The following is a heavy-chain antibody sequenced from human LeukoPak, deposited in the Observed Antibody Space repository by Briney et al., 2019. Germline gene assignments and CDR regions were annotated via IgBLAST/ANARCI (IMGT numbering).Heavy chain of an antibody. V-gene: IGHV3-7*01. Sequence: GGSLRLSCAASGFTFSSYWMNWVRQAPGKGLEWVANIKQDGSEKYYADSVKGRSTISRDSAKNSVSWQMNSLRAEDTAGYYCARVRGYDTRDLDYWGQGTLVTVS. CDR3: ARVRGYDTRDLDY. J-gene: IGHJ4*02. D-gene: IGHD5-12*01. CDR2: IKQDGSEK. CDR1: GFTFSSYW.